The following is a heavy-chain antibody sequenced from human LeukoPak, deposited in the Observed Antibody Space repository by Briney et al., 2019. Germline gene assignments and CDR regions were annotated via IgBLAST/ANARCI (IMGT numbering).Heavy chain of an antibody. CDR3: ARDSGSDY. CDR2: ITGSGSTM. V-gene: IGHV3-48*02. CDR1: GFTFSNYS. J-gene: IGHJ4*02. Sequence: GGSLRLPCAASGFTFSNYSINWVRQAPGKGLEWISYITGSGSTMYYADSVKGRFTISRDNARNSLYLQMNSLRDEDTAVYYCARDSGSDYWGQGTLVTVSS. D-gene: IGHD3-10*01.